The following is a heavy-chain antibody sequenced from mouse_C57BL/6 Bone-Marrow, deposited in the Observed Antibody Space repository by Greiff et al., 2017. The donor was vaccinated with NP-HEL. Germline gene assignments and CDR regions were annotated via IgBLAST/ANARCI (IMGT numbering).Heavy chain of an antibody. CDR2: IDPENGDT. CDR1: GFNIKDDY. Sequence: VQLQQSGAELVRPGASVKLSCTASGFNIKDDYMHWVKQRPEQGLEWIGWIDPENGDTEYASKFQGKAPITADTSSNTAYLQLSSLTSEDTAVDYCTDYGRGFAYWGQGTLVTVSA. CDR3: TDYGRGFAY. J-gene: IGHJ3*01. V-gene: IGHV14-4*01. D-gene: IGHD1-1*02.